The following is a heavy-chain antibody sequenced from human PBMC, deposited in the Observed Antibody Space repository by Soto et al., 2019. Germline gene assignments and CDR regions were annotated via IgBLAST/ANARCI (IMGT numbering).Heavy chain of an antibody. CDR1: GGSISSYY. V-gene: IGHV4-59*08. D-gene: IGHD5-12*01. Sequence: LETLSLTCTFSGGSISSYYWIWIRQPTGKGLEWIGYIYYSGSTNYNPSLKSRVTISVDTSKNQFSLKLSSVTAADTAVYYCARHMGVVATEEAFDIWGQETMVTVS. J-gene: IGHJ3*02. CDR3: ARHMGVVATEEAFDI. CDR2: IYYSGST.